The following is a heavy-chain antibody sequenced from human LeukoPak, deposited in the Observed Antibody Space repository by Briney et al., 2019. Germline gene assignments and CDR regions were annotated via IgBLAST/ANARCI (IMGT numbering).Heavy chain of an antibody. J-gene: IGHJ5*02. CDR3: ARDLSRITMVRGVINWFDP. CDR1: GGSISSYY. D-gene: IGHD3-10*01. Sequence: SETLSLTCTVSGGSISSYYWSWIRQPAGKGLEWIGRIYTSGSTNYNPSLKSRVTMSVDTSKNQFSLKLSSVTAADTAVYYCARDLSRITMVRGVINWFDPWGQGTLVTVSS. V-gene: IGHV4-4*07. CDR2: IYTSGST.